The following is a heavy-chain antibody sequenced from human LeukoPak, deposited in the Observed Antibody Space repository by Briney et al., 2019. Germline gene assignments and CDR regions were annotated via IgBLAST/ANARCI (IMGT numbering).Heavy chain of an antibody. V-gene: IGHV3-20*04. CDR3: ARVYLSQQLVPGLDY. J-gene: IGHJ4*02. CDR1: GFTVDTNY. CDR2: INWNGSIT. D-gene: IGHD6-13*01. Sequence: PGGSLRLSCATSGFTVDTNYMSWVRQAPGKGLEWVSGINWNGSITGYADSVKGRFTISRDNAKNSLYLQMNSLRAEDTALYYCARVYLSQQLVPGLDYWGQGTLVTVSS.